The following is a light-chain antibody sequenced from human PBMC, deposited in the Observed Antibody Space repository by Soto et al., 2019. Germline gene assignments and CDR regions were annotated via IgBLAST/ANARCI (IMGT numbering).Light chain of an antibody. Sequence: EIVLTQSPGTLALSPGERATLSCRASQSVSTNNLAWYQRKPGQAPRLLIYGASSRATGIPARFSGSGSGTDFTLTITRLEPEDFAVYYCQQYGSSPPTFGQGTKVEIK. CDR2: GAS. J-gene: IGKJ1*01. CDR1: QSVSTNN. CDR3: QQYGSSPPT. V-gene: IGKV3-20*01.